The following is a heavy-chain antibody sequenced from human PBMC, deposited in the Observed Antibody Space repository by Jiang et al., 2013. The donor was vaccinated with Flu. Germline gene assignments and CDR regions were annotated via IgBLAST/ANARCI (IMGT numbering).Heavy chain of an antibody. V-gene: IGHV4-31*03. CDR1: GGSISSGGYY. D-gene: IGHD3-22*01. Sequence: GSGLVKPSQTLSLTCTVSGGSISSGGYYWSWIRQHPGKGLEWIGYIYYSGSTYYNPSLKSRVTISVDTSKNQFSLKLSSVTAADTAVYYCARLGTLGGHGYYFSYWGQGTLVTVSS. CDR2: IYYSGST. CDR3: ARLGTLGGHGYYFSY. J-gene: IGHJ4*02.